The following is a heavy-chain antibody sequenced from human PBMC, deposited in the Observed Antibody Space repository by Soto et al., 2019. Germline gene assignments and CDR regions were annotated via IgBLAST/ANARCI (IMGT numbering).Heavy chain of an antibody. CDR2: ISYDGRNE. CDR3: AKDGLGLSFDY. D-gene: IGHD3-3*01. CDR1: GFTFSSYG. J-gene: IGHJ4*02. V-gene: IGHV3-30*18. Sequence: GGSLRLSCAASGFTFSSYGMHWVRQAPGKGLEWVAVISYDGRNENYADSVKGRFTISRDTSKNTVFLQMSSLRDEDTAVYYCAKDGLGLSFDYWGQGTLVTVSS.